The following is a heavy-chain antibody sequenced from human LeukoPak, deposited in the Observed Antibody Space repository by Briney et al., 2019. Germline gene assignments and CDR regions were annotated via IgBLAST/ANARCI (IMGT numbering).Heavy chain of an antibody. D-gene: IGHD2-8*01. CDR3: AKDSRGVPVWNAFDI. J-gene: IGHJ3*02. Sequence: PGGSLRLSCAASGFTFDDYAMHWVRQAPGKGLEWVSGISWNSGSIGYADSVKGRFTISRDNAKNSLYLQMNSLRAEDTALYYCAKDSRGVPVWNAFDIWGQGTMVTVSS. V-gene: IGHV3-9*01. CDR2: ISWNSGSI. CDR1: GFTFDDYA.